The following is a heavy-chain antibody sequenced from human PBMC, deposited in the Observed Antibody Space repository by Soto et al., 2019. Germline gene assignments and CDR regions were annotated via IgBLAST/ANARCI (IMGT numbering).Heavy chain of an antibody. CDR1: GFTFSNYA. D-gene: IGHD6-6*01. CDR3: AKGAHSSSSRGVDV. J-gene: IGHJ6*02. V-gene: IGHV3-23*01. Sequence: SLRLSCAASGFTFSNYAMTWVRQAPGKGLEWVSGISGSGASTFYADSVKGRFTTSRDTSRNTLYLQMNSLRAEDTAVYYCAKGAHSSSSRGVDVWGQGTTVTVSS. CDR2: ISGSGAST.